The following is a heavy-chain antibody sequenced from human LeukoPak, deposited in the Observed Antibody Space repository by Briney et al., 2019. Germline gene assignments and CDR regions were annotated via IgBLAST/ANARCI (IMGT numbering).Heavy chain of an antibody. CDR3: AKGKYCSGANCFDAFDI. J-gene: IGHJ3*02. Sequence: GGSLRLSCAASGFTFDDYAMHWVRQPPGKGLEWVSLIRGDGGSTYNADSVKGRFTISRDNSKNSLYLQMNSLRTEDTALYYCAKGKYCSGANCFDAFDIWGQGTMVTVSS. D-gene: IGHD2-15*01. CDR2: IRGDGGST. CDR1: GFTFDDYA. V-gene: IGHV3-43*02.